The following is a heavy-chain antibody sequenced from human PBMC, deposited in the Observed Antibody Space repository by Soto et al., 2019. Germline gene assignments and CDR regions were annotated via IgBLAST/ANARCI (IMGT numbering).Heavy chain of an antibody. D-gene: IGHD5-18*01. CDR1: GDSINSDGYY. Sequence: QVQLQESGPGLVKPSQTLSLTYTVSGDSINSDGYYWNWIRQPPGKGLEWIGYIYYSGRTYYNPSLKSRITMSLDTSQNPFSLEMSSVTAADTAVYYSARGGHSFGFYFYYYMDVWGKGTTVTVSS. J-gene: IGHJ6*03. CDR3: ARGGHSFGFYFYYYMDV. CDR2: IYYSGRT. V-gene: IGHV4-31*03.